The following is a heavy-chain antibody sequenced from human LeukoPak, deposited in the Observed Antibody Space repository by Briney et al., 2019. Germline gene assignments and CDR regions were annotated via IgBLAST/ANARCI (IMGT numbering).Heavy chain of an antibody. CDR2: ISSSSSTI. V-gene: IGHV3-48*04. Sequence: GGSLRLSCAASGFTFSSYSMNWVRQAPGKGLEWVSYISSSSSTIYYADSVKGRFTISRDNAKNSLYLQMNSLRAEDTAVYYCASRARSGYYYGMDVWGQGTTVTVSS. D-gene: IGHD3-10*01. CDR1: GFTFSSYS. J-gene: IGHJ6*02. CDR3: ASRARSGYYYGMDV.